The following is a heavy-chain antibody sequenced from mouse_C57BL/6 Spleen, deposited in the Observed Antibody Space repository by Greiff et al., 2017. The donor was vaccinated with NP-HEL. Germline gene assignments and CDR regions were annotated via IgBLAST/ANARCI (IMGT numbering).Heavy chain of an antibody. J-gene: IGHJ1*03. CDR1: GYAFSSSW. CDR3: ARGESHWYFDV. Sequence: QVQLQQSGPELVKPGASVKISCKASGYAFSSSWMNWVKQRPGKGLEWIGRIYPGDGDTNYNGKFKGKATLTADKSSSTAYMQLSSLTSEDSAVYFCARGESHWYFDVWGTGTTVTVSS. V-gene: IGHV1-82*01. CDR2: IYPGDGDT.